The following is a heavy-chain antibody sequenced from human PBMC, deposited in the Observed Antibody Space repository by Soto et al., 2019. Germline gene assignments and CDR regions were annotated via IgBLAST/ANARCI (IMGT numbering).Heavy chain of an antibody. J-gene: IGHJ6*02. V-gene: IGHV3-21*04. CDR1: GLTFSTST. CDR2: IRGFSPYT. Sequence: VGSLSLSCVASGLTFSTSTINWVRQAPGKGLEWVSGIRGFSPYTFYAESVKGRFTISRDNAKNSLYLQMNSLRAEDTAVYYCAKDRRYYYCMDVWGQGTTVTVS. D-gene: IGHD5-12*01. CDR3: AKDRRYYYCMDV.